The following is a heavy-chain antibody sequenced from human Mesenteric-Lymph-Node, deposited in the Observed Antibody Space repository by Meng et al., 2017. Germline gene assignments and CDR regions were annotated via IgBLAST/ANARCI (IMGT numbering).Heavy chain of an antibody. J-gene: IGHJ4*02. D-gene: IGHD1-14*01. Sequence: QVQLQQGGAGLLKPSETLSLTCAVYGGSFSDYYWSWIRQPPGKGLEWIGEINHSGSTNYNPSLKSRVTISVDTSKNQFSLNLSSVTAADTAVYYCARGFNRAPFPYWGQGTLVTVSS. CDR2: INHSGST. CDR3: ARGFNRAPFPY. CDR1: GGSFSDYY. V-gene: IGHV4-34*01.